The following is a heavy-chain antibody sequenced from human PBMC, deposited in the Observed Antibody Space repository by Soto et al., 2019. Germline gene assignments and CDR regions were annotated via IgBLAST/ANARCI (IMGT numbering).Heavy chain of an antibody. Sequence: SETLSLTCAVYGGSFSGYYWSWIRQPPGKGLEWIGEINHSGSTNYNPSLKSRVTISVDTSKNQFSLKLSSVTAADTAVYYCARLVPAASIYYYYYYYGMDVWGQGTTVTVS. CDR3: ARLVPAASIYYYYYYYGMDV. D-gene: IGHD2-2*01. J-gene: IGHJ6*02. CDR1: GGSFSGYY. CDR2: INHSGST. V-gene: IGHV4-34*01.